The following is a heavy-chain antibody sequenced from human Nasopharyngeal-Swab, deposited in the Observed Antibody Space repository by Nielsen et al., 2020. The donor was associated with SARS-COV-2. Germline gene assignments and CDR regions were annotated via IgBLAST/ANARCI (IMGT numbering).Heavy chain of an antibody. Sequence: ASVKVSCKPSGYTFTDYYMHWVRQAPGQGLEWMGWMNPKSGVTSYAQKFQGRVTMTWDTSTTTAYLELGRLGSDDTAVYYCARDATGDEYFDYWGQGTLVTVSS. CDR2: MNPKSGVT. CDR1: GYTFTDYY. D-gene: IGHD7-27*01. J-gene: IGHJ4*02. CDR3: ARDATGDEYFDY. V-gene: IGHV1-2*02.